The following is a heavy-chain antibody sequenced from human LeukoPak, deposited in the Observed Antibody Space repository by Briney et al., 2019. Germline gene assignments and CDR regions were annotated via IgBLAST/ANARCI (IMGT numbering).Heavy chain of an antibody. V-gene: IGHV1-2*02. Sequence: ASVKVSCKASGYTFTGYYMHWVRQAPGQGLEWMGWINPNSGGTNYAQKFQGRVTMTRDTSISTAYMELSRLRSDDTAVYYCAREDNTLPYFQHWGQGTLVTVSS. D-gene: IGHD2-15*01. CDR1: GYTFTGYY. J-gene: IGHJ1*01. CDR2: INPNSGGT. CDR3: AREDNTLPYFQH.